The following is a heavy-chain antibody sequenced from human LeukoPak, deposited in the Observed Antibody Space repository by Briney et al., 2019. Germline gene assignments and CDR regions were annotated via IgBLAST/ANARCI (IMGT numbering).Heavy chain of an antibody. CDR3: ARGGLRYFDWLAQDNWFDP. Sequence: PSETLSLTCTVSGGSISSYYWSWIRQPPGKGLEWIGYIYYSGSTNYNPSLKSRVTISVDTSKNQFSLKLSSVTAADTAVYYCARGGLRYFDWLAQDNWFDPWGQGTLVTVSS. J-gene: IGHJ5*02. CDR2: IYYSGST. CDR1: GGSISSYY. V-gene: IGHV4-59*12. D-gene: IGHD3-9*01.